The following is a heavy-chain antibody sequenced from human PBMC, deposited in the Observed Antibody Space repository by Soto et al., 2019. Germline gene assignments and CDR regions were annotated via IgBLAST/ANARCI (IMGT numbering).Heavy chain of an antibody. Sequence: QGQLVESGGGVVQPGTSLRLSCAASGFIFSRHGMHWVRQAPGKGLEWVAFTSYDGSNTYYADSVKGRFTISRDNTKNTLFLQMNSLRPNDTALYFCAKDRGSYDIWSGTQRYYAMDVWGQGATVTVSS. J-gene: IGHJ6*02. CDR1: GFIFSRHG. CDR3: AKDRGSYDIWSGTQRYYAMDV. V-gene: IGHV3-30*18. D-gene: IGHD3-3*01. CDR2: TSYDGSNT.